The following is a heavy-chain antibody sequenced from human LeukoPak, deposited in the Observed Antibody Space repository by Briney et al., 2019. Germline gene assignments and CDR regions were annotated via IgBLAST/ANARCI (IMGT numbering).Heavy chain of an antibody. CDR1: GFSVNNNY. V-gene: IGHV3-66*01. CDR3: VGEFYGP. D-gene: IGHD4-17*01. CDR2: IYSGDTA. Sequence: GGSLRLSCTASGFSVNNNYISWVRQAPGRGLEWVSVIYSGDTAFYADSVKDRFTISRDNSKDTVYLQMNNLRGEDTAMYYCVGEFYGPWGQGTLVTVSS. J-gene: IGHJ5*02.